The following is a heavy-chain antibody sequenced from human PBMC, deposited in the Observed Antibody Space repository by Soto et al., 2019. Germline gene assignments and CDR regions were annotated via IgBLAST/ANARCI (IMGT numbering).Heavy chain of an antibody. D-gene: IGHD2-15*01. J-gene: IGHJ4*02. CDR3: ASPHLKYCIGYSGPYYFDY. V-gene: IGHV4-34*01. Sequence: QVHLQTWGPGLLEPSETLSLTCAVYGGSFTGYHWRWLRQPPGKGLEWIGETTHSGSTNYNPSLKRRVIISVGRSANQFSLKLVYVTAADTAVYYCASPHLKYCIGYSGPYYFDYWGQGSLVNVSS. CDR1: GGSFTGYH. CDR2: TTHSGST.